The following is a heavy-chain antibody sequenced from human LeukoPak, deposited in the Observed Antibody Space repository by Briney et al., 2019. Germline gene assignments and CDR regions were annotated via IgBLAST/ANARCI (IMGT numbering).Heavy chain of an antibody. CDR2: ISGSGGST. J-gene: IGHJ4*02. CDR1: GFTFSTDA. CDR3: ARDSSGWSKNY. Sequence: GGSLRLSCAASGFTFSTDAMTWVRQAPGKGLQWVSAISGSGGSTYYGDSVKGRFTISRDNSKNMLYLQMNSLRVEDTAVYYCARDSSGWSKNYWGQGTLVTVSS. V-gene: IGHV3-23*01. D-gene: IGHD6-19*01.